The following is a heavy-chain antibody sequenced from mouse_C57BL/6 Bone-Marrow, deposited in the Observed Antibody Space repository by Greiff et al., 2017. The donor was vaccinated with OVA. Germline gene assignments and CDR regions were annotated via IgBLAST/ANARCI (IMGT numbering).Heavy chain of an antibody. CDR3: ARGLRAWFAY. Sequence: QVQLQQPGAELVRPGTSVKLSCKASGYTFTSYWMHWVKQRPGQGLEWIGVIDPSDSYTNYNQKFKGKATLTVDTSSSTAYMQLSSLTSEDSADYCGARGLRAWFAYWGQGTLVTVSA. CDR2: IDPSDSYT. J-gene: IGHJ3*01. CDR1: GYTFTSYW. D-gene: IGHD3-3*01. V-gene: IGHV1-59*01.